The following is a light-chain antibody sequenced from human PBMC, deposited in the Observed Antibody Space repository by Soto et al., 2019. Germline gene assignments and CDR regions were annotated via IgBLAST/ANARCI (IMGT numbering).Light chain of an antibody. J-gene: IGKJ2*01. Sequence: DIPVTQSPSTLSASVGDSVTITCRASQSISYWLAWYQQKPGKAPRLLIYGASSLQSGVPSRFSGSGSETEFTLTISRLQPDDFATYYCQQYDGHFGQGTKLEVK. CDR1: QSISYW. V-gene: IGKV1-5*01. CDR3: QQYDGH. CDR2: GAS.